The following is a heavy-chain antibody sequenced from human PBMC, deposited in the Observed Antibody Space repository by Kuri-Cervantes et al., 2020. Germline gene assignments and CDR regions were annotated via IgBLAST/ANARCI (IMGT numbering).Heavy chain of an antibody. CDR2: ISGSGGST. J-gene: IGHJ4*02. V-gene: IGHV3-23*01. Sequence: GESLKISCAASGFTFSSYAMSWVRQAPGKGLEWVSAISGSGGSTYYADSVKGRFTISRDNSKNTLYLQMNSLRAEDTAVYCCARGVGTTQGKYFFDCWGQGTLVTVSS. D-gene: IGHD1-1*01. CDR1: GFTFSSYA. CDR3: ARGVGTTQGKYFFDC.